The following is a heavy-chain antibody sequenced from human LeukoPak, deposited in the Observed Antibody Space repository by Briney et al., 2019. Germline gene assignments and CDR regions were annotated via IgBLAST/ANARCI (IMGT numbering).Heavy chain of an antibody. Sequence: GGSLILSCAASGFTCSRYSINWVRQAPAKALVLFSSISSSSSYIYYADSVKGRFTISRDNAKNSLYLQMNSLRAEDTAVYYCARDGHYYDSSGYAYWGQGTLVTVSS. J-gene: IGHJ4*02. CDR3: ARDGHYYDSSGYAY. CDR1: GFTCSRYS. D-gene: IGHD3-22*01. CDR2: ISSSSSYI. V-gene: IGHV3-21*01.